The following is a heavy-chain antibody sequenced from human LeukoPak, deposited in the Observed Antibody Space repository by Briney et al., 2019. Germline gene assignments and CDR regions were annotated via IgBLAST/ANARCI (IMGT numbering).Heavy chain of an antibody. CDR1: GFTFSSYA. D-gene: IGHD1-26*01. Sequence: PGGSLRLSCAASGFTFSSYAMSWVRQAPGKGLEWVSAISGSGNSAYYADSVKGRFTISRDNSKNTLYLQMNSLRAEDTAVYYCAARYRYSGTYYWGQGTLVTVSS. V-gene: IGHV3-23*01. J-gene: IGHJ4*02. CDR3: AARYRYSGTYY. CDR2: ISGSGNSA.